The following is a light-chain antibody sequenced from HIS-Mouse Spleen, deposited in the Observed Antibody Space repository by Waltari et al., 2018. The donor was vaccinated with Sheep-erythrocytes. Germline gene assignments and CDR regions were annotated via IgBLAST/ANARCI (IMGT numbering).Light chain of an antibody. J-gene: IGKJ1*01. CDR3: QQYNSYSPNWT. CDR2: RAS. V-gene: IGKV1-5*03. Sequence: DIQMTQSPSTLSASVGDRVTITCRASQSISSWLAWYQQKHGKAPKLLIYRASSLESGVPSRFSGSGSGTEFTLTISSLQPDDFATYYCQQYNSYSPNWTFGQGTKVEIK. CDR1: QSISSW.